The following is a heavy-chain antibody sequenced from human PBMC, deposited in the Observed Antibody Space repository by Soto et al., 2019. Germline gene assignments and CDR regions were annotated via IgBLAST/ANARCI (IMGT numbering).Heavy chain of an antibody. Sequence: WASVKVSCKAAGGTFSSYAISWVRQAPGQGLEWMGGIIPIFGTANYAQKFQGRVTITADESTSTAYMELSSLRSEDTAAYYCARGAGSYTTQGMDVWGQGTTVTVSS. CDR3: ARGAGSYTTQGMDV. J-gene: IGHJ6*02. CDR2: IIPIFGTA. D-gene: IGHD4-4*01. V-gene: IGHV1-69*13. CDR1: GGTFSSYA.